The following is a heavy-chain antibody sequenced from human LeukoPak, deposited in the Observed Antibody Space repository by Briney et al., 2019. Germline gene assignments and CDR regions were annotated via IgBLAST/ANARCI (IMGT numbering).Heavy chain of an antibody. V-gene: IGHV1-8*01. CDR1: GYTFTSYD. CDR2: MNPNSGNT. D-gene: IGHD6-6*01. CDR3: ARGKSARRSYYHGMDV. J-gene: IGHJ6*02. Sequence: ASAKVSCKASGYTFTSYDINWVRQATGQGLEWMGWMNPNSGNTGYAQKFQGRVTMTRNTSISTAYMELSSLRSEDTAVYYCARGKSARRSYYHGMDVWAKGPRSPSP.